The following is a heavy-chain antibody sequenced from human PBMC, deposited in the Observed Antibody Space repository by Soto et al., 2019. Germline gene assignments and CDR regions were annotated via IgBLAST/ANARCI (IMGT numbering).Heavy chain of an antibody. CDR3: ARADCGGQCACDY. V-gene: IGHV3-33*01. J-gene: IGHJ4*02. CDR2: IWYDGRIE. D-gene: IGHD2-21*01. Sequence: EGSLRLSCVASGFTFGTYAMHWVRQAPGKGLEWVAGIWYDGRIENYADSVKGRFSISRDNSKSTVSLHMNSLRVEDTAIYYCARADCGGQCACDYWGQGTLVTVSS. CDR1: GFTFGTYA.